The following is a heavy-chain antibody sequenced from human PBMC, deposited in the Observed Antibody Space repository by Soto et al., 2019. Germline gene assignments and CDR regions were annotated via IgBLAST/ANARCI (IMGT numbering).Heavy chain of an antibody. V-gene: IGHV4-31*03. CDR2: IYYSGST. CDR1: GGSISSGGYY. CDR3: ARGSGDYIWGSYRPPATLDY. Sequence: QVQLQESGPGLVKPSQTLSLTCTVSGGSISSGGYYWSWIRQHPGKGLEWIGYIYYSGSTYYNPSLKGRVTISVDASKNRFSLRLSSVPAADTAVYYCARGSGDYIWGSYRPPATLDYWGQGTLVTVSS. J-gene: IGHJ4*02. D-gene: IGHD3-16*02.